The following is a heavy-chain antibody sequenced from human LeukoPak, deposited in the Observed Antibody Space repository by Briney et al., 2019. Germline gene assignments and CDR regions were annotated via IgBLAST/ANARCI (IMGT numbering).Heavy chain of an antibody. V-gene: IGHV3-23*01. J-gene: IGHJ4*02. CDR3: AKTPDYYGSGSSSYIDC. D-gene: IGHD3-10*01. CDR1: GFTVSSNY. Sequence: PGGSLRLSCAASGFTVSSNYMSWVRQAPGKGLEWVSAISGSGGGTYYANSVKGRFTISRDNSRDTLYLQMNSLRAEDTALYFCAKTPDYYGSGSSSYIDCWGQRTLVSVSS. CDR2: ISGSGGGT.